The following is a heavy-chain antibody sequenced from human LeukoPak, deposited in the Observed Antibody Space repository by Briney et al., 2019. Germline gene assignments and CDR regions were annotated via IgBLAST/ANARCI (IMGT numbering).Heavy chain of an antibody. D-gene: IGHD6-19*01. V-gene: IGHV3-7*01. CDR2: IKQDGSEK. CDR1: GFTFSSYW. CDR3: ARDFKAVARWDFDY. Sequence: HPGGSLRLSCAASGFTFSSYWMSWVRQAPGKGLGWVANIKQDGSEKYYVDSVKGRFTISRDNAKNSLYLQMNSLRAEDTAVYYCARDFKAVARWDFDYWGQGTLVTVSS. J-gene: IGHJ4*02.